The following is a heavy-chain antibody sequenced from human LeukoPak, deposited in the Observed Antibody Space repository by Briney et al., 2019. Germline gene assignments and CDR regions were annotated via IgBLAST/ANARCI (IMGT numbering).Heavy chain of an antibody. J-gene: IGHJ2*01. CDR1: GFTFSSYW. V-gene: IGHV3-7*04. Sequence: WGSLRLSCAASGFTFSSYWMSWVRQAPGKGLEWVANIKQDGSEKYYVDSVKGRFTISRDNAKNSLYLQMNSLRAEDTAVYYCARVKSSGWDVWYFDLWGRGTLVTVSS. CDR2: IKQDGSEK. CDR3: ARVKSSGWDVWYFDL. D-gene: IGHD6-19*01.